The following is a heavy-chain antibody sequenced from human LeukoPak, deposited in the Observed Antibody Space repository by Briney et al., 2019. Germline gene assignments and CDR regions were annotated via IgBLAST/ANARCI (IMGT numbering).Heavy chain of an antibody. D-gene: IGHD2-15*01. CDR2: INTGKGNT. CDR1: GYTFTDYA. V-gene: IGHV1-3*04. J-gene: IGHJ5*02. CDR3: ARDHVVGLAPFDP. Sequence: ASVKVSCRASGYTFTDYAMHWVRQAPGERLEWMGWINTGKGNTKYPQKFQGRVTITMDTSASTAYMELSSLRSEDTAVYCCARDHVVGLAPFDPWGQGTLVTVSS.